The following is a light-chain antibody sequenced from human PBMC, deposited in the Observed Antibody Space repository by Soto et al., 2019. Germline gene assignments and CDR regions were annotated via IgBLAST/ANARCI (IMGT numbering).Light chain of an antibody. Sequence: EIVLTQSPGTLSLSPGERATLSCRASQSVSSSYLAWYQQKPGQAPRLLIYGASSRATGIPDRFSGSGSGTAFTLPISRLEPEDFAVYYCQQHGTSPPWTFGQGTKVEIK. J-gene: IGKJ1*01. CDR3: QQHGTSPPWT. V-gene: IGKV3-20*01. CDR2: GAS. CDR1: QSVSSSY.